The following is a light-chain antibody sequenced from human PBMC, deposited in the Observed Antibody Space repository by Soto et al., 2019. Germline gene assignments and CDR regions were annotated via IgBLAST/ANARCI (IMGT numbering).Light chain of an antibody. CDR3: SSYTSSSTLV. CDR2: DVS. CDR1: SSDVGGYNY. J-gene: IGLJ2*01. V-gene: IGLV2-14*03. Sequence: QSALTQPASVSGSPGQSITISCTGTSSDVGGYNYVSWYQQHPGKAPKLMIYDVSNRPSGVSNRFSGSKSDNTASLTISGLQVEDEADYHCSSYTSSSTLVFGGGTKLTVL.